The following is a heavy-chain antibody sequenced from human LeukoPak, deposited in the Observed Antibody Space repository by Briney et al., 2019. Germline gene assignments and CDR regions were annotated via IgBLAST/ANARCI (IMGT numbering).Heavy chain of an antibody. CDR3: ARLDYYDSSAAWGFDY. CDR2: IYYSGSA. CDR1: GGSISSYY. D-gene: IGHD3-22*01. Sequence: SETLSLTCAVYGGSISSYYWSWIRQPPGKGLEWIGYIYYSGSANYNPSLKSRVTISVDTSKNQFSLKLSSVTAADTAVYYCARLDYYDSSAAWGFDYWGQGTLVTVSS. V-gene: IGHV4-59*01. J-gene: IGHJ4*02.